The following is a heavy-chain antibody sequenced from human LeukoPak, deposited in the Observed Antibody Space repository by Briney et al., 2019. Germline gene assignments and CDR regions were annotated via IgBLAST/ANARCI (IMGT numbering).Heavy chain of an antibody. V-gene: IGHV4-4*07. D-gene: IGHD3-3*01. CDR2: IYTSGST. CDR3: ARDYSGRIKIFGVVNPNAFDI. CDR1: GGSISSYY. J-gene: IGHJ3*02. Sequence: SETLSLTCTVSGGSISSYYWSWIRQPAGKGLEWIGRIYTSGSTNYNPSLKSRVTMSVDTSKNQFSLKLRSVTAAATAVYSCARDYSGRIKIFGVVNPNAFDIWGQGTMVNGFS.